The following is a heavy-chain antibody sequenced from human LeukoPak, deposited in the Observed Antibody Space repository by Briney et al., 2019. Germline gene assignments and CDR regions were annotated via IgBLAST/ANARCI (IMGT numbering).Heavy chain of an antibody. Sequence: ASVKVSCKTSGYTFSSYGISWVRQAPGQGLEWMGWISAYNGNTNYAQKLQGRVTMTTDTSTSTAYMELRSLRSDDTAVYYCARGECYYGSDPSFGYWGQGTLVTVSS. CDR3: ARGECYYGSDPSFGY. D-gene: IGHD3-10*01. V-gene: IGHV1-18*01. J-gene: IGHJ4*02. CDR1: GYTFSSYG. CDR2: ISAYNGNT.